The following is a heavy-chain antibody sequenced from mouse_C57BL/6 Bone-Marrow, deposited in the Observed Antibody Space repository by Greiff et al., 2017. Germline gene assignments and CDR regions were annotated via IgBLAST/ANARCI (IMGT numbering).Heavy chain of an antibody. V-gene: IGHV3-1*01. CDR2: ISYSGST. CDR3: ARGDYDSLGY. Sequence: VQLKQSGPGMVKPSQSLSLTCTVTGYSITSGYDWHWIRHFPGNKLEWMGYISYSGSTNYNPSLKSRISITHDTSKNHFFLKLNSVTTEDTATYYCARGDYDSLGYWGQGTTLTVSS. CDR1: GYSITSGYD. D-gene: IGHD2-4*01. J-gene: IGHJ2*01.